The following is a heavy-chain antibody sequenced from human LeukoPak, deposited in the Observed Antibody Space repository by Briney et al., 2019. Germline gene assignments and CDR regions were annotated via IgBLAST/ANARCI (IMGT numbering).Heavy chain of an antibody. CDR3: ARSACSSTSCDYFDY. D-gene: IGHD2-2*01. V-gene: IGHV4-34*01. Sequence: SETLSLTRAVYGGSFSGYYWSSVRHPPGKGRGCRGDLNHSGSTNYNPSLKSRVHISVDTTTTQISPKLNSVTAEATTVVYCARSACSSTSCDYFDYWGQGTLVTVSS. CDR1: GGSFSGYY. J-gene: IGHJ4*02. CDR2: LNHSGST.